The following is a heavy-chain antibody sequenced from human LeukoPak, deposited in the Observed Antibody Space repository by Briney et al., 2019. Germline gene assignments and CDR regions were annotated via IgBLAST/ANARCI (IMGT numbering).Heavy chain of an antibody. CDR1: GFTFSSYA. CDR2: ISGSGGST. D-gene: IGHD3-22*01. CDR3: AKDPANYYYDSSGYLSASGQIDY. Sequence: GGSLGLSCAASGFTFSSYAMSWVRQAPGKGLEWVTAISGSGGSTYYADSVKGRFTISRDNSKNTLYLQMNSLRAEDTAVYYCAKDPANYYYDSSGYLSASGQIDYWGQGTLVTVSS. V-gene: IGHV3-23*01. J-gene: IGHJ4*02.